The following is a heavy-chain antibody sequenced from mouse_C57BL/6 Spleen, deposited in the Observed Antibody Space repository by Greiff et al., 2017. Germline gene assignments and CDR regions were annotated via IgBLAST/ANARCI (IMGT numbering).Heavy chain of an antibody. CDR1: GYTFTDYY. Sequence: EVQLQQSGPVLVKPGASVKMSCKASGYTFTDYYMNWVKQSHGKSLEWIGVINPYNGGTSYNQKFKGKATFTVDTSSSTAYMQLNSLTSENSAVYYCASWAYWDEDFDYWGQGTTLTVSS. CDR2: INPYNGGT. CDR3: ASWAYWDEDFDY. J-gene: IGHJ2*01. V-gene: IGHV1-19*01. D-gene: IGHD4-1*01.